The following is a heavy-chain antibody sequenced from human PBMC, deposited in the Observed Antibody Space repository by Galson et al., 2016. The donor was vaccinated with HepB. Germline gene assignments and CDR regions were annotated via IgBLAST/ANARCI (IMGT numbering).Heavy chain of an antibody. J-gene: IGHJ4*02. CDR3: ARHYYDYTWGGLKY. V-gene: IGHV1-69*13. CDR1: GDTFTSYA. D-gene: IGHD3-3*01. Sequence: SVKVSCKGSGDTFTSYAISWVRQAPGQGLEWVGGIIPRFGTTDYAQNFQGRVTITADESTSTLYIELSSLRSEDTAVYYCARHYYDYTWGGLKYWGQVTLIPVSA. CDR2: IIPRFGTT.